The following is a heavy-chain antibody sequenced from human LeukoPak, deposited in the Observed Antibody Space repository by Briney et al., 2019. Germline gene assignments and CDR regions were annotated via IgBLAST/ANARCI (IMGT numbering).Heavy chain of an antibody. CDR3: ARRNCSGGSCYYPWFDP. CDR2: IYPGDSDT. V-gene: IGHV5-51*01. Sequence: GESLKISCKGSGYSFTSYWIGWVRQMPGKGLEWVGIIYPGDSDTRYSPSFQGQVTISADKSISTAYLQWSSLKASDTAMYYCARRNCSGGSCYYPWFDPWGQGTLVTVSS. CDR1: GYSFTSYW. J-gene: IGHJ5*02. D-gene: IGHD2-15*01.